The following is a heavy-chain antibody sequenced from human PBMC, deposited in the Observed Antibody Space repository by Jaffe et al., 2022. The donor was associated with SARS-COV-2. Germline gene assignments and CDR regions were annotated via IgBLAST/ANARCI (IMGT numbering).Heavy chain of an antibody. J-gene: IGHJ6*02. CDR3: ASKPLWFGHVDV. CDR1: GGSISSSY. CDR2: ISFNGNT. V-gene: IGHV4-59*01. D-gene: IGHD3-10*01. Sequence: QVQVQESGPGLVKPSETLSLTCTVSGGSISSSYWNWIRQSPGKGLEWIGYISFNGNTNYNPSLKSRATISVDTSKNQFSLNLTSVTAADTAVYYCASKPLWFGHVDVWGQGTTVTVSS.